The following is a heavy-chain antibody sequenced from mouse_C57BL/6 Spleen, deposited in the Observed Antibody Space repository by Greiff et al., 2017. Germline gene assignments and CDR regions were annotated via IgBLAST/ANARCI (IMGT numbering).Heavy chain of an antibody. CDR2: INPNNGGT. D-gene: IGHD1-1*01. J-gene: IGHJ2*01. CDR1: GYTFTDYY. Sequence: VQLHQSGPELVKPGASVKISCKASGYTFTDYYMNWVKQSHGKSLEWIGDINPNNGGTSYNQKFKGKATLTVDKSSSTAYMELRSLTSEDSAVYYCARRLRYQYYFDYWGQGTTLTVSS. V-gene: IGHV1-26*01. CDR3: ARRLRYQYYFDY.